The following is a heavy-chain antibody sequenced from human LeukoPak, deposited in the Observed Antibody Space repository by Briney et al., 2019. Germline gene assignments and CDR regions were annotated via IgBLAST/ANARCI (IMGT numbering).Heavy chain of an antibody. CDR2: IYSGGST. CDR3: ARDPYCSGGTCYPAPYYGLDV. V-gene: IGHV3-66*01. CDR1: GFTVSSNY. Sequence: GGSLRLSCAASGFTVSSNYMSWVRQAPGKGLEWVSVIYSGGSTYYADSVKGRFAISRDNSKNTLYLQMNSLRAEDTAVYYCARDPYCSGGTCYPAPYYGLDVWGQGTTVTVSS. D-gene: IGHD2-15*01. J-gene: IGHJ6*02.